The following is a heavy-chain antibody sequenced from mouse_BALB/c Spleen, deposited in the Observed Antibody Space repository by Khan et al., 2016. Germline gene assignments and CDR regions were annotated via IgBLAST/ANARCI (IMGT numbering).Heavy chain of an antibody. J-gene: IGHJ2*01. V-gene: IGHV5-6-5*01. CDR3: TRGGYYYGTGYDYFDY. CDR2: ISSDGSA. Sequence: EVELVESGGDLVKPGGSLKVSCAASGFTFSSYVMSWVRQTPEKRLEWVASISSDGSAYYPDSVKGRFTISRDNAKNIRYLQMNRLRAEDTAMYYCTRGGYYYGTGYDYFDYWGQGTTLTVSS. CDR1: GFTFSSYV. D-gene: IGHD1-1*01.